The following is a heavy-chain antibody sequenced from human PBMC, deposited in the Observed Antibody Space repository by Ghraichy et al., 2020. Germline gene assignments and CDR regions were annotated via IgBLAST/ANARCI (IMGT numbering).Heavy chain of an antibody. D-gene: IGHD2-15*01. CDR3: AREESVPYCSKGVCLKRFCSGGSCYSQYY. CDR2: IKEDGSEK. CDR1: GFTFSNYW. Sequence: GESLNISCAASGFTFSNYWMSWVRQAPGKGLEWVANIKEDGSEKYYVDSVKGRFTISRDNAKNSLFLQMNSLRAEDTAVYYCAREESVPYCSKGVCLKRFCSGGSCYSQYYWGQGTLVTVSS. J-gene: IGHJ4*02. V-gene: IGHV3-7*03.